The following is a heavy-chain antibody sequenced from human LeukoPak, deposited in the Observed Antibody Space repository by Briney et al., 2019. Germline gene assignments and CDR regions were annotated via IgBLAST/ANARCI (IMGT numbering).Heavy chain of an antibody. D-gene: IGHD3-10*01. J-gene: IGHJ4*02. CDR3: TTGPMVRGVLLDY. CDR2: IRSKTDGETT. Sequence: GGSLRLSCAASGFTFSNAWMSWVRQAPGKGLEWVGRIRSKTDGETTGYAAPVKGRFTISRDDSKNTLYLQMNSLKSEDTAVYYCTTGPMVRGVLLDYWGQGTLLTVSS. V-gene: IGHV3-15*01. CDR1: GFTFSNAW.